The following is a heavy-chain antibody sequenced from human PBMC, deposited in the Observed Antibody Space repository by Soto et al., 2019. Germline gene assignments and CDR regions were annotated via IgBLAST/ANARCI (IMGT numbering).Heavy chain of an antibody. CDR3: ARRGSGSYYDS. CDR1: GFTFSSYA. V-gene: IGHV3-23*01. J-gene: IGHJ4*02. CDR2: ISGSGGST. D-gene: IGHD1-26*01. Sequence: EVQLLESGGGLVQPGGSLRLSCAASGFTFSSYAMRWVRKAPVKGLEWASAISGSGGSTYYADSVKGRFTISRDNSNNTLYLPMNSLRAEGTAVYYCARRGSGSYYDSWGQGTLVTFYS.